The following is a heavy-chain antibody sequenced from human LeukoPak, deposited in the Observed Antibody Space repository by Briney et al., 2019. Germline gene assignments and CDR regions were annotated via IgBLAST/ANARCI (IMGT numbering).Heavy chain of an antibody. V-gene: IGHV3-20*04. CDR2: INWNGGST. D-gene: IGHD6-19*01. CDR1: GFTFDDYG. CDR3: AREISGIAVAGTGPYYYYYMDV. J-gene: IGHJ6*03. Sequence: PGGSLRRSCAASGFTFDDYGMSWVRQAPGKGLEWVSGINWNGGSTGYADSVKGRFTISRDNAKNSLYLQMDSLRAEDTALYYCAREISGIAVAGTGPYYYYYMDVWGKGTTVTVSS.